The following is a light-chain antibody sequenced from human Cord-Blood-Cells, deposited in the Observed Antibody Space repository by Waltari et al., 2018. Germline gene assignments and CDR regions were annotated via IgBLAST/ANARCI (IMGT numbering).Light chain of an antibody. CDR3: AAWDDSLNGPV. V-gene: IGLV1-44*01. CDR1: SSNIGSNT. CDR2: SNN. J-gene: IGLJ3*02. Sequence: QSVLTQPPSASGTPGQRVTISCSGSSSNIGSNTVNWYQQLPGTAHKLLIYSNNHRPSVVPDRFSGSKSGTSASLSISGLQSEDEADYYCAAWDDSLNGPVFGGGTKLTVL.